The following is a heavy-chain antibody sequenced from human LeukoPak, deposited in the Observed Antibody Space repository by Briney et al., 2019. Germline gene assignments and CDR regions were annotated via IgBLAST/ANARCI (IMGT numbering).Heavy chain of an antibody. J-gene: IGHJ4*02. CDR3: ARDVYSSGWYSSYYFDY. D-gene: IGHD6-19*01. CDR1: GFTFSSYS. CDR2: ISSSSSYI. V-gene: IGHV3-21*01. Sequence: GGSLRLSCAASGFTFSSYSMNWVRQAPGKGLEGVSSISSSSSYIYYADSVKGRFTISRDNAKNSLYLQMNSLRAEDTAVYYCARDVYSSGWYSSYYFDYWGQGTLVTVSS.